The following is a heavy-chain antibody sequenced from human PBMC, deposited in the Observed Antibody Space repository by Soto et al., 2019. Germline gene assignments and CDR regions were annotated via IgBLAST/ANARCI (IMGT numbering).Heavy chain of an antibody. CDR3: ARGNPGYDFWSGYYIGYYFDY. CDR1: GYTFTGYY. CDR2: INPNSGGT. V-gene: IGHV1-2*04. D-gene: IGHD3-3*01. J-gene: IGHJ4*02. Sequence: ASVKVSCKASGYTFTGYYMHWVRQAHGQGLEWMGWINPNSGGTNYAQKFQGWVTMTRDTSISTAYMELSRLRSDDTAVYYCARGNPGYDFWSGYYIGYYFDYWGQGTLVTVSS.